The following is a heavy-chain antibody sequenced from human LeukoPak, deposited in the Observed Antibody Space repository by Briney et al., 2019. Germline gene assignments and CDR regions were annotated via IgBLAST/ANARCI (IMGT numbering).Heavy chain of an antibody. CDR2: IYYSGST. J-gene: IGHJ4*02. V-gene: IGHV4-30-4*08. CDR1: GGPISIGDYD. D-gene: IGHD5-18*01. Sequence: PSQTLSLTCTVSGGPISIGDYDWSWIRQPPGKVLEWIGYIYYSGSTYYNPSLKSRVTISVDTSKNQFSLKLSSVTAADTAVYYCARLVDTATPLLRFDYWGQGTLVTVSS. CDR3: ARLVDTATPLLRFDY.